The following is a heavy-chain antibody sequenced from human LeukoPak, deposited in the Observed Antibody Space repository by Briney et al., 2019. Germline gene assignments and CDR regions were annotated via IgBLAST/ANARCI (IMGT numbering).Heavy chain of an antibody. CDR2: ISGSGGST. V-gene: IGHV3-23*01. J-gene: IGHJ4*02. CDR3: AKDWDYYDSSGYPRNYFDY. CDR1: GFTFSSYA. Sequence: GGSLRLSCAASGFTFSSYAMSWVRQAPGKGLEWVSAISGSGGSTYYADSVKGRFTISRDNSKNTLYLQVNSLRAEDTAVYYCAKDWDYYDSSGYPRNYFDYWGQGTLVTVSS. D-gene: IGHD3-22*01.